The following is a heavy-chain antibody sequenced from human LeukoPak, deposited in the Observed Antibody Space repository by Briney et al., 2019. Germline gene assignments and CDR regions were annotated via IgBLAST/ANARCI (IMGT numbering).Heavy chain of an antibody. Sequence: ASVKVSCKAYGYTFTGDYMHWVRQAPGQGLEWIGWINPNSGGTNYAQRFEGRVTMTRDTSISTAYMELSRLRSDDTAVYYCARGLVSWPNGDFDYWGQGTLVTVST. CDR2: INPNSGGT. CDR3: ARGLVSWPNGDFDY. V-gene: IGHV1-2*02. CDR1: GYTFTGDY. J-gene: IGHJ4*02. D-gene: IGHD3-9*01.